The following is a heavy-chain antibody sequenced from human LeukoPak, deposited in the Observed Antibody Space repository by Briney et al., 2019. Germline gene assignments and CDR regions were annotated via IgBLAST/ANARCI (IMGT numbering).Heavy chain of an antibody. CDR3: ARGEWTFGP. V-gene: IGHV4-39*01. J-gene: IGHJ5*02. CDR1: GGSISSSSYY. D-gene: IGHD2/OR15-2a*01. CDR2: IYYSGST. Sequence: SETLSLTCTVSGGSISSSSYYWGWIRQPPGKGLEWIGSIYYSGSTYYNPSLKSRVTISVDTSKNQFSLKLSSVTAADTAVYYCARGEWTFGPWGQGTLVTVSS.